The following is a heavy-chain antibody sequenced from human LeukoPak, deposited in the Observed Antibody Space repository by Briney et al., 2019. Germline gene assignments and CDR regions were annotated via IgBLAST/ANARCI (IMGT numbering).Heavy chain of an antibody. CDR1: GYTFTSYY. V-gene: IGHV1-46*01. CDR2: ISPSGGSP. CDR3: ARDRDPGGYYYYGMDV. Sequence: ASVKVSCKASGYTFTSYYMHWVRQAPGQGLEWMGIISPSGGSPTYAQKFQGRVTMTRDTSMSTSYMELSSLRSEDTAVYYCARDRDPGGYYYYGMDVWGQGTTVTVSS. D-gene: IGHD3-16*01. J-gene: IGHJ6*02.